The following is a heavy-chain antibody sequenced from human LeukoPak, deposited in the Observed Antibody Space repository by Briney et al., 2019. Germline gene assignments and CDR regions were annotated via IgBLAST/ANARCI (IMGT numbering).Heavy chain of an antibody. CDR2: ISPDGSTT. J-gene: IGHJ4*02. Sequence: GESLKISCVASRFTFSSYWMHWVRQAPGTGLVWVSYISPDGSTTRYADSVKGRFTISRDNAKNRLYLQMNSLRVEDTAVYFCASAWSYWGQGALVTVSS. V-gene: IGHV3-74*01. CDR3: ASAWSY. D-gene: IGHD1-1*01. CDR1: RFTFSSYW.